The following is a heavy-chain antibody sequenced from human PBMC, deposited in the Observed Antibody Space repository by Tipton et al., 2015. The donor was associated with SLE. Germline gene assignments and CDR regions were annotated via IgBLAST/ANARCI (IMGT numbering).Heavy chain of an antibody. CDR3: ARQGGVVVPAALGYFDY. J-gene: IGHJ4*02. CDR2: ISYSGST. Sequence: TLSLTCTVSGGSISSHYWSWIRQPPGKGLEWIGSISYSGSTYYKPSLKSRVTIFVDTSNKQFSLKLTSVTAADTAVYYCARQGGVVVPAALGYFDYWGQGTLVTVSS. V-gene: IGHV4-59*04. D-gene: IGHD2-2*01. CDR1: GGSISSHY.